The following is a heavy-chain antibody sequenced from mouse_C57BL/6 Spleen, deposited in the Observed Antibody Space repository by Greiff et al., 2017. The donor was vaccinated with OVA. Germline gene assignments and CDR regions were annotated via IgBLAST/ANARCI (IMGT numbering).Heavy chain of an antibody. CDR1: GYTFTSYW. CDR3: ARGAYYYGSSYGY. D-gene: IGHD1-1*01. V-gene: IGHV1-64*01. Sequence: QVQLQQPGAELVKPGASVKLSCKASGYTFTSYWMHWVKQRPGQGLEGIGMIHPNSGSTNYNEKFKSKATLTVDKSSSTAYMQLSSLTSEDSAVYYCARGAYYYGSSYGYWGQGTTLTVSS. J-gene: IGHJ2*01. CDR2: IHPNSGST.